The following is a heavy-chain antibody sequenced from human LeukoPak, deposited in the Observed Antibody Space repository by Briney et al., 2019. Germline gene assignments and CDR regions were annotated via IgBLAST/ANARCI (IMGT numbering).Heavy chain of an antibody. V-gene: IGHV4-31*03. CDR3: ARDLSDDGSPYTHYGMAV. D-gene: IGHD3-16*01. CDR1: GGSISSGGYY. Sequence: SETLSLTCTVSGGSISSGGYYWIWIRQHPGKGLEWIGYTYYSGSTYYNPSLKSRVTISVDTSKNQLSLNLSSVTAVDTAVYYCARDLSDDGSPYTHYGMAVWGQGTTVTVSS. CDR2: TYYSGST. J-gene: IGHJ6*02.